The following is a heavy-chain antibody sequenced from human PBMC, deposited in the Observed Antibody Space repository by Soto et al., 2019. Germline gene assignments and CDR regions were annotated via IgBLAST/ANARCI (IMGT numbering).Heavy chain of an antibody. V-gene: IGHV3-11*01. Sequence: PGGSLRLSCAASGFTFSDYSMNWVRQAPGKGLGRVSYISRSGRDIYYADSVKGRFTISRDNAKNSLFLQMNSLRDEDTAVYYCATVGYCSSTSCQTRYYYYGMDVWGQGTTVTVSS. CDR1: GFTFSDYS. J-gene: IGHJ6*02. CDR2: ISRSGRDI. CDR3: ATVGYCSSTSCQTRYYYYGMDV. D-gene: IGHD2-2*03.